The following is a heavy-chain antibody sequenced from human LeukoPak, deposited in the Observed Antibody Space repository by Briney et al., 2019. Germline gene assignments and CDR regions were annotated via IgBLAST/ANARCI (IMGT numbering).Heavy chain of an antibody. CDR1: GESFSGYY. CDR2: FNHSGST. D-gene: IGHD2-2*02. V-gene: IGHV4-34*01. CDR3: ARFPIVVVPAAIRALRYFDL. J-gene: IGHJ2*01. Sequence: SETLSLTCAVYGESFSGYYWSWIRQPPAKGLEWSGEFNHSGSTNYNPSLKSRVSISVHTSKNQFSLKLSSVTAADTAVYYGARFPIVVVPAAIRALRYFDLWGRGTLVTVSS.